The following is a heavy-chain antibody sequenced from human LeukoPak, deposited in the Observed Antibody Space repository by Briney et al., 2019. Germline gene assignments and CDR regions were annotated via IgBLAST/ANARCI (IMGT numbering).Heavy chain of an antibody. CDR1: GFTFDDYA. CDR2: ISWYSGSI. CDR3: AKGGFGELLISSGFDY. D-gene: IGHD3-10*01. Sequence: GGSLRLSCAASGFTFDDYAMHWVRQAPGKGLEWVSGISWYSGSIGYADSVKGRFTISRDNAKNSLYLQMNSLRAEDTALYYCAKGGFGELLISSGFDYWGQGTLVTVSS. V-gene: IGHV3-9*01. J-gene: IGHJ4*02.